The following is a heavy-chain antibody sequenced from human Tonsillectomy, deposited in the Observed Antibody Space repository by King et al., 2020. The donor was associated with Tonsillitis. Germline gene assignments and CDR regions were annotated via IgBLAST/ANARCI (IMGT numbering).Heavy chain of an antibody. CDR1: GFTFSSYA. V-gene: IGHV3-30-3*01. CDR2: ISYDGSNK. D-gene: IGHD4-17*01. J-gene: IGHJ6*02. Sequence: QLVQSGGGVVQPGRSLRLSCAASGFTFSSYAMHWVRQTPGKGLEWVAFISYDGSNKYCADSVKGRFTISRDNSKNTLDLQMNSLRAEDTAVYYCARRDGALEYYYYGMDVWGQGTTVIVSS. CDR3: ARRDGALEYYYYGMDV.